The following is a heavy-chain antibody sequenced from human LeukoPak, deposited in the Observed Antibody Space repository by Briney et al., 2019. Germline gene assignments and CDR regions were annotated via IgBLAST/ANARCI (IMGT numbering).Heavy chain of an antibody. CDR3: ARALLYYDSSGYYDY. CDR1: GFAFNYAW. CDR2: INSDGSST. V-gene: IGHV3-74*01. D-gene: IGHD3-22*01. J-gene: IGHJ4*02. Sequence: GGSLRLSCAASGFAFNYAWVSWVRQAPGKGLVWVSRINSDGSSTSYADSVKGRFTISRDNAKNTLYLQMNSLRAEDTAVYYCARALLYYDSSGYYDYWGQGTLVTVSS.